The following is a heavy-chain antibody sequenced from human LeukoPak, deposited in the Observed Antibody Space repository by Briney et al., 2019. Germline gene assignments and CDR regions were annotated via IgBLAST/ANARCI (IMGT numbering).Heavy chain of an antibody. D-gene: IGHD4-17*01. Sequence: ASVKVSCKASGYTFTGYYMHWVRQAPGQGLEWMGWINPNSGGTNYAQKFQGRVTMTRDTSISTAYMELSRLRSDDTAVYYCARDDTDRYGDYSFDYWGQGTLVTVSS. J-gene: IGHJ4*02. CDR2: INPNSGGT. CDR3: ARDDTDRYGDYSFDY. V-gene: IGHV1-2*02. CDR1: GYTFTGYY.